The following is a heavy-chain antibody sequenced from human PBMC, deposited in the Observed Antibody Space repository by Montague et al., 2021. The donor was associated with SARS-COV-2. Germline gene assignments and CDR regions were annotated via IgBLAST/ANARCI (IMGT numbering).Heavy chain of an antibody. J-gene: IGHJ6*02. CDR2: VSDSGS. CDR1: GGSNSRYY. D-gene: IGHD3-9*01. V-gene: IGHV4-59*08. CDR3: ARHRKDYDILTGYSTSFYYDMDV. Sequence: SETLSLTCTVSGGSNSRYYWSWIRQPPGKGLEWIGYVSDSGSDYNPSLKSRVSISVDTSKKLLSLSLSSVTAADTAIYYCARHRKDYDILTGYSTSFYYDMDVGGQGTTVTVAS.